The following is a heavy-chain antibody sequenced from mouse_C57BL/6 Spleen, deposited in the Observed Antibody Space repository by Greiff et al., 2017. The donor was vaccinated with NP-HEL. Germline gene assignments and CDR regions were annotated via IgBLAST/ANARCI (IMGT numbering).Heavy chain of an antibody. CDR2: INPSSGYT. CDR3: AREGITTVVAEDY. CDR1: GYTFTSYW. Sequence: VQLQQSGAELAKPGASVKLSCKASGYTFTSYWMHWVKQRPGQGLEWIGYINPSSGYTKYNQKCKDKATLTADKSSSTAYLQLSSLTYEDSAVYYCAREGITTVVAEDYWGPGATLTVSA. D-gene: IGHD1-1*01. V-gene: IGHV1-7*01. J-gene: IGHJ2*01.